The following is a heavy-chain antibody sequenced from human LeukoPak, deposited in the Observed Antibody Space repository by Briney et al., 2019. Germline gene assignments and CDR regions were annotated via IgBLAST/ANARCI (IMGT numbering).Heavy chain of an antibody. CDR1: GGTFSSYV. J-gene: IGHJ4*02. CDR2: IIPIFDTT. Sequence: ASEKVSCKASGGTFSSYVIIWVRQAPGQGLEWMGGIIPIFDTTNYAQKFQARVTITADESTSTAYMELSSLRSEDTAVYYCAWTEYSSSSGQITNDYWGQGTLVTVSS. D-gene: IGHD6-6*01. CDR3: AWTEYSSSSGQITNDY. V-gene: IGHV1-69*13.